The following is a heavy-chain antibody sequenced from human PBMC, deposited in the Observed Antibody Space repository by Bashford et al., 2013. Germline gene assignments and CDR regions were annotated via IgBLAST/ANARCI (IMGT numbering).Heavy chain of an antibody. CDR1: GYTFTSYG. V-gene: IGHV1-18*01. CDR2: ISAYNGNT. J-gene: IGHJ6*02. Sequence: ASVKVSCKASGYTFTSYGISWVRQAPGQGLEWMGWISAYNGNTNYAQKLQGRVTITRDMSTSTAYMELSSLRSEDTAVYYCAASREYSGYVYGMDVWGQGTTVTVSS. CDR3: AASREYSGYVYGMDV. D-gene: IGHD5-12*01.